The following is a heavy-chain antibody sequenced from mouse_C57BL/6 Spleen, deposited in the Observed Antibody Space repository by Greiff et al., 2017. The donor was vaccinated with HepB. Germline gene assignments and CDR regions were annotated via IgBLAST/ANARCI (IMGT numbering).Heavy chain of an antibody. D-gene: IGHD2-5*01. CDR3: ARSRSNYPDYAMDY. J-gene: IGHJ4*01. CDR1: GYTFTDYN. Sequence: VQLKQSGPELVKPGASVKIPCKASGYTFTDYNMDWVKQSHGKSLEWIGDINPNNGGTIYNQKFKGKATLTVDKSSSTAYMELRSLTSEDTAVYYCARSRSNYPDYAMDYWGQGTSVTVSS. CDR2: INPNNGGT. V-gene: IGHV1-18*01.